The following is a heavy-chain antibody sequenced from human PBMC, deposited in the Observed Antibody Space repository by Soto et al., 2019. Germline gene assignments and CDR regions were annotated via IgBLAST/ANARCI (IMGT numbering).Heavy chain of an antibody. Sequence: GGSLRLSCAASGFTFSSYGMHWVRQAPGKGLEWVAVIWYDGSNKYYADSVKGRFTIPRDNSKNTLYLQMNSLRAEDTAVYYCARAPRGYGDPKAWGAFDIWGQGTMVTVSS. CDR2: IWYDGSNK. D-gene: IGHD4-17*01. CDR3: ARAPRGYGDPKAWGAFDI. J-gene: IGHJ3*02. CDR1: GFTFSSYG. V-gene: IGHV3-33*01.